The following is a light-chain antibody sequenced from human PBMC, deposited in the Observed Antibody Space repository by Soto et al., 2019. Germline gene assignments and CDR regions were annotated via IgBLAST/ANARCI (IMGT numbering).Light chain of an antibody. CDR3: LSYSSTSTLYD. Sequence: QSVLTQPASVSGSPGQSITISCTGTSSDVGGYDFVSWYQQHPGKAPKLLIYEVSRRPSSFSNRFSGSKSANTASLTISELQADDAADYYCLSYSSTSTLYDFGTGTKVTVL. CDR2: EVS. J-gene: IGLJ1*01. V-gene: IGLV2-14*01. CDR1: SSDVGGYDF.